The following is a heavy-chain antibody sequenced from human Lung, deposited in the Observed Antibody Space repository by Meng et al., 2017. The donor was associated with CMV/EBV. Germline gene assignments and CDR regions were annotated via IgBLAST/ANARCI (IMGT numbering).Heavy chain of an antibody. CDR2: ISSSSSYI. CDR3: ARDLSIVPAAISYYYGMDG. Sequence: GESXKISCAASGFTFSSYSMNWVRQAPGKGLEWVSSISSSSSYIYYADSVKGRFTISRDNAKNSLYLQMNSLRAEDTAVYYCARDLSIVPAAISYYYGMDGWXPGNXVNGAS. D-gene: IGHD2-2*02. V-gene: IGHV3-21*01. CDR1: GFTFSSYS. J-gene: IGHJ6*01.